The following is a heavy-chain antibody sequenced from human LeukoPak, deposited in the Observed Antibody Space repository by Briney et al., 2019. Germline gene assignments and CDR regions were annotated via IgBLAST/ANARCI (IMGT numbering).Heavy chain of an antibody. V-gene: IGHV6-1*01. D-gene: IGHD6-13*01. CDR3: ARDRSSSWGYYYGMDV. J-gene: IGHJ6*02. CDR2: TYYRSTWYN. Sequence: SQTLSLTCAISGDSVSSNSAAWNWIRQSPSKGLEWLGRTYYRSTWYNDYAVSVKSRITINPDTSKNQFSLQLNSVTPEDTAVYYCARDRSSSWGYYYGMDVWGQGTTVSVSS. CDR1: GDSVSSNSAA.